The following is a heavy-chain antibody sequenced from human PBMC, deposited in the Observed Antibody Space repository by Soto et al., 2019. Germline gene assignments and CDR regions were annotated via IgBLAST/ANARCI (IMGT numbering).Heavy chain of an antibody. CDR2: INHSGST. J-gene: IGHJ4*02. CDR1: GGSFSGYY. Sequence: QVQLQQWGAGLLKPSETLSLTCAVYGGSFSGYYWSWIRQPPGKGREWIGEINHSGSTNYNPSLKSRVTISVDTSKNQFSLKLSSVTAADTAVYYCASDTYYYGSGRADYWGQGTLVTVSS. CDR3: ASDTYYYGSGRADY. D-gene: IGHD3-10*01. V-gene: IGHV4-34*01.